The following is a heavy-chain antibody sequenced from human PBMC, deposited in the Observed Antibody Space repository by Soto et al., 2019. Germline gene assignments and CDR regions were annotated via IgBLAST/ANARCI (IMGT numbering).Heavy chain of an antibody. CDR1: GASITGSSY. CDR2: FSLSGTT. CDR3: ARGMTPPGAPAWYYFDS. V-gene: IGHV4-4*07. D-gene: IGHD2-8*02. J-gene: IGHJ4*02. Sequence: ASETLSLTCTVSGASITGSSYWSWIRQPAGKGLEWIGRFSLSGTTSYNPSLRSRVTMSADVSKNQFSLRLTSVTAADTALYYCARGMTPPGAPAWYYFDSWGQGTLVTVSS.